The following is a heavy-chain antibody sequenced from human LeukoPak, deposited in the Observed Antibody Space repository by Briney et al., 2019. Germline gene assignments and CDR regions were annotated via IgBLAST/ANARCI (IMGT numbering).Heavy chain of an antibody. V-gene: IGHV4-34*01. CDR3: ARHSRTYYDILTGPYGGYFDY. J-gene: IGHJ4*02. CDR1: GFSFNDAW. Sequence: PGGSLRLSCAASGFSFNDAWMTWVRQAPGKGLEWIGEINHSGSTNYNPSLKSRVTISVDTSKNQFYLKLSSVTAADTAVYYCARHSRTYYDILTGPYGGYFDYWGQRSLVTVSS. CDR2: INHSGST. D-gene: IGHD3-9*01.